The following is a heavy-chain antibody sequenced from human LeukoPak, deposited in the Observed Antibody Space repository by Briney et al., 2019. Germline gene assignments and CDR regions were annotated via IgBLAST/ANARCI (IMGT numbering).Heavy chain of an antibody. CDR1: GGPFSGYY. V-gene: IGHV4-34*01. Sequence: SETLSLTCAVYGGPFSGYYWRWIRQPRGRELEWIGEYNHTGSTNYTPSLKSRITISVNTSKNQYSLKLSSVTAADTAVYYCARGVTKTGIDYWGQGTLVTVSS. CDR2: YNHTGST. D-gene: IGHD1-1*01. CDR3: ARGVTKTGIDY. J-gene: IGHJ4*02.